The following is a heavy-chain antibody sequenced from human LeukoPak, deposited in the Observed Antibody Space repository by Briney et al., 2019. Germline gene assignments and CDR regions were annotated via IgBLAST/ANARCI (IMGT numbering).Heavy chain of an antibody. Sequence: GGSLRLSCAASGFTFSSYSMNWVRQAPGKGLEWVSSISSSSSYIYYADSVKGRFSISRDNAKNSLYLQMNSLRAEDTAVYYCARDRVAGIFDYWGQGTLVTVSS. CDR1: GFTFSSYS. V-gene: IGHV3-21*06. J-gene: IGHJ4*02. CDR2: ISSSSSYI. CDR3: ARDRVAGIFDY. D-gene: IGHD6-19*01.